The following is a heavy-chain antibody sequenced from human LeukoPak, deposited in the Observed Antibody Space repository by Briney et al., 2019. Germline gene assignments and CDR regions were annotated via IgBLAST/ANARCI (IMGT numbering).Heavy chain of an antibody. CDR1: GYTFTSYD. J-gene: IGHJ4*02. CDR3: ARGRRNEAVAGT. Sequence: GASVKVSCKASGYTFTSYDINWVRQAIGQGLEWMGWMNPNSGNTGYAQKFQGRVTMTRNTSISTAYMELSSLRSEDTAVYYCARGRRNEAVAGTWGQRTLVTVSS. V-gene: IGHV1-8*01. D-gene: IGHD6-19*01. CDR2: MNPNSGNT.